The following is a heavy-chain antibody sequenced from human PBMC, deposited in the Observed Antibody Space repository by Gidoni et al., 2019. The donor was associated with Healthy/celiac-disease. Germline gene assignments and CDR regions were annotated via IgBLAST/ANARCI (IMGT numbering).Heavy chain of an antibody. J-gene: IGHJ4*02. CDR1: GSIFRSYA. Sequence: EVQLLESGGGLVQPGGSLRLSCAPSGSIFRSYAMSWVRQAPGKGLEWVSAVSGSGDSTYYADSVKGRFTISRDNSKNTMYMQMNSLRAEDTAVYYCAKGGRQPFDYWGQGTLVTVSS. V-gene: IGHV3-23*01. D-gene: IGHD6-13*01. CDR3: AKGGRQPFDY. CDR2: VSGSGDST.